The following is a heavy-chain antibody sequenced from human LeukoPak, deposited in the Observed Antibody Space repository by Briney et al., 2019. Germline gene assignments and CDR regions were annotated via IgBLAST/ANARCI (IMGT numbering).Heavy chain of an antibody. CDR1: GYTFTGYY. Sequence: ASVKVSCKASGYTFTGYYMHWVRQAPGQGLEWTGWINPNSGGTNYAQKFQGRVTMTRDTSISTAYMELSRLRSDDTAVYYCARDESRGNLVTAPDYWGQGTLVTVSS. J-gene: IGHJ4*02. D-gene: IGHD2-21*02. V-gene: IGHV1-2*02. CDR3: ARDESRGNLVTAPDY. CDR2: INPNSGGT.